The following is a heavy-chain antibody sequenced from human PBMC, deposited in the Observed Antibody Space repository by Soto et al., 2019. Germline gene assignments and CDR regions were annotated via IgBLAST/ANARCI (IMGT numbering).Heavy chain of an antibody. CDR1: GFTFSNAW. CDR3: TTGLTYYYDSSGYPTPDWFDP. V-gene: IGHV3-15*01. CDR2: IKSKTDGGTT. D-gene: IGHD3-22*01. Sequence: PGGSLRLSCAASGFTFSNAWMSWVRQAPGKGLEWVGRIKSKTDGGTTDYAAPVKGRFTISRDDSKNTLYLQMSSLKTEDTAVYYCTTGLTYYYDSSGYPTPDWFDPWGQGTLVTVSS. J-gene: IGHJ5*02.